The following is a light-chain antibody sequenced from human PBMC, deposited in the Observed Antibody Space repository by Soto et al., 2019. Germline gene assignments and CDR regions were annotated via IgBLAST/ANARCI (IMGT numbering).Light chain of an antibody. CDR3: SSYAGSNNVI. CDR2: ELT. J-gene: IGLJ2*01. Sequence: QSVLTQPPSASGSPGQSVTISCTGTSSVVGGYTYVSWYQQHPGKAPKLMIYELTKRPSGVPDRFSGSKSGNTASLTVSGLQAEDEADYYCSSYAGSNNVIFGGGTKLTVL. CDR1: SSVVGGYTY. V-gene: IGLV2-8*01.